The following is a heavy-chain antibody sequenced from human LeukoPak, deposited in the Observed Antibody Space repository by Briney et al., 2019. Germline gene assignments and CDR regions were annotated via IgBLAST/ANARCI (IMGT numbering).Heavy chain of an antibody. V-gene: IGHV4-59*01. CDR1: GASMNNYY. J-gene: IGHJ4*02. CDR2: IYSSGTT. CDR3: ARGTKTGNTGYDWKY. D-gene: IGHD5-12*01. Sequence: WETLSLTCTVAGASMNNYYWSWIRQPPGKGLEWVGYIYSSGTTTYNPSLKGRVTMSLDTSSNQFSLMLNSVTAADTAVYYCARGTKTGNTGYDWKYWGQGSRVTVSS.